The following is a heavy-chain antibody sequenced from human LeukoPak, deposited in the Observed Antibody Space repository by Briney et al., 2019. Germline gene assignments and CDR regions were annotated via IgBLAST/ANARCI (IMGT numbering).Heavy chain of an antibody. CDR1: GFTFSSYW. Sequence: GALKLSCVASGFTFSSYWISWVRQAPGKGLEWVANIKADGSEKYYMDSVKGRFTISRDNVKNSLYLQMNSLRAEDTAVYYCARDHVGGIVSTFGGVNGLDVWGQGTTVTVSS. CDR3: ARDHVGGIVSTFGGVNGLDV. D-gene: IGHD3-16*01. V-gene: IGHV3-7*01. J-gene: IGHJ6*02. CDR2: IKADGSEK.